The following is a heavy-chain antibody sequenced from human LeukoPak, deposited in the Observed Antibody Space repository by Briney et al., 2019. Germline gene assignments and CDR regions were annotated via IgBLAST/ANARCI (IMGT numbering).Heavy chain of an antibody. CDR3: ARGGRLLGKFDY. D-gene: IGHD3-22*01. Sequence: SETLSLTCTVSGGSITNYYWSWIRQPPGKGLEWIGYIYYSGSTNYNPSLKSRVTISVDTSTNQFSLKLSSVTAADTAVYFCARGGRLLGKFDYWGQGTLVTVSS. J-gene: IGHJ4*02. CDR2: IYYSGST. CDR1: GGSITNYY. V-gene: IGHV4-59*01.